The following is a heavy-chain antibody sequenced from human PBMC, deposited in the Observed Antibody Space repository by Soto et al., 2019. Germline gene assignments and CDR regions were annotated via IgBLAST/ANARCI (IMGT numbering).Heavy chain of an antibody. J-gene: IGHJ5*02. D-gene: IGHD6-6*01. CDR2: ISSSSSYI. CDR3: ARDLRNSSSPGVWFDP. V-gene: IGHV3-21*01. CDR1: GFTFSSYS. Sequence: GGSLRLSCAASGFTFSSYSMNWVRQAPGKGLEWVSSISSSSSYIYYADSVKGRFTISRDNAKNSLYLQMNSLRAEDTAVYYCARDLRNSSSPGVWFDPWGQGTLVTSPQ.